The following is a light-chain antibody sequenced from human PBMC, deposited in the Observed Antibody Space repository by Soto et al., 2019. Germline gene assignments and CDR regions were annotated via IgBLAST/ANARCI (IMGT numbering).Light chain of an antibody. Sequence: DIQMTQSPSSVSASVGDRVSITCRASQGISSWLAWYQQKPGRATKLLIYTVSTLQSGVPSRFSGTGSGTDFTLIISSLQPEDVASYYCQQANSFPLSVGGGTKVEIK. V-gene: IGKV1-12*01. J-gene: IGKJ4*01. CDR2: TVS. CDR1: QGISSW. CDR3: QQANSFPLS.